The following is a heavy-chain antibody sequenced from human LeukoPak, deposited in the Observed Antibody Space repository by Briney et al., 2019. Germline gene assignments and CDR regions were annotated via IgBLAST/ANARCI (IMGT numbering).Heavy chain of an antibody. V-gene: IGHV3-30*04. CDR2: ISYDGSNK. D-gene: IGHD2-8*01. CDR3: ARDYQEYCTNGVCYASDY. Sequence: PGGSLRLSCAASGFTFSSYAMHWVRQAPGKGPEWVAVISYDGSNKYYADSVKGRFTISRDNSKNTLYLQMNSLRAEDTAVYYCARDYQEYCTNGVCYASDYWGQGTLVTVSS. CDR1: GFTFSSYA. J-gene: IGHJ4*02.